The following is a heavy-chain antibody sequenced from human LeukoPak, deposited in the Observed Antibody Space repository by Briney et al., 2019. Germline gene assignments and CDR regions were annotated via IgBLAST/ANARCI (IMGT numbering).Heavy chain of an antibody. Sequence: QPGGSLRLSCAASGFTVSSNYMSWVRQAPGKGLEWVSVIYSGGSTYYADSVKGRFTISRHNSKNTLYLQMNSLRAEDTAVYYCARRGTGAWDSSWPLDYWGQGTLVTVSS. CDR2: IYSGGST. J-gene: IGHJ4*02. CDR1: GFTVSSNY. CDR3: ARRGTGAWDSSWPLDY. V-gene: IGHV3-53*04. D-gene: IGHD6-13*01.